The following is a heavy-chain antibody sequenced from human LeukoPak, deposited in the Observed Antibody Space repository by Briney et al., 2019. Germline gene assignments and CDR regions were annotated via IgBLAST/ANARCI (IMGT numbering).Heavy chain of an antibody. V-gene: IGHV3-23*01. J-gene: IGHJ6*02. Sequence: PGGSLRPSCAASGFTFSSYAMSWVRQAPGKGLEWVSAISGSGGSTYYADSVKSRFTISRDNSKNTLYLQMNSLRAEDTAVYYCAKAEVGATPLYYYYYGMDVWGQGTTVTVSS. CDR2: ISGSGGST. D-gene: IGHD1-26*01. CDR3: AKAEVGATPLYYYYYGMDV. CDR1: GFTFSSYA.